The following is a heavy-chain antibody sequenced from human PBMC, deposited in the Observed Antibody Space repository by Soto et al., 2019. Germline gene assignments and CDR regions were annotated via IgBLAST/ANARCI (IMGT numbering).Heavy chain of an antibody. J-gene: IGHJ2*01. CDR3: ARGIPATDCDYPWYFDL. V-gene: IGHV3-74*01. CDR1: GFTFSSYW. D-gene: IGHD4-17*01. CDR2: INSDGSST. Sequence: EVQLVESGGGLVQPGGSLRLSCAASGFTFSSYWMHWVRQAPGKGLVWVSRINSDGSSTSYADSVKGRFTISRDNAKNTLYLQMNSLRAEDTAVYYCARGIPATDCDYPWYFDLWGRGTLVTVSS.